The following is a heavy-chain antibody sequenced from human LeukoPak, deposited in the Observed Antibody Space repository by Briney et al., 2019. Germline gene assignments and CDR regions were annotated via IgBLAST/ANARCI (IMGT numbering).Heavy chain of an antibody. CDR2: IYYSGST. CDR1: GGSISRYY. J-gene: IGHJ4*02. V-gene: IGHV4-59*01. D-gene: IGHD6-6*01. CDR3: ARDLAARY. Sequence: PSETLSLTCTVSGGSISRYYWSWIRQPPGKGLEWIGHIYYSGSTNYNPSLKSRVTISVDTSKNQFSLKLSAVAAADTAVYYCARDLAARYWGQGTLVTVSS.